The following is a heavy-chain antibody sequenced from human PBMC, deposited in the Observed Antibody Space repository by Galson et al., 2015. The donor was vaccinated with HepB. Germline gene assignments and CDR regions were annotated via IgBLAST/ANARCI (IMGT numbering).Heavy chain of an antibody. CDR3: ASVDTAMARAFDY. CDR1: GFTFSSYD. D-gene: IGHD5-18*01. J-gene: IGHJ4*02. V-gene: IGHV3-48*03. CDR2: ISSSGSTI. Sequence: SLRLSCAASGFTFSSYDMNWVRQAPGKGLEWVSYISSSGSTIYYADSVKGRFTISRDNAKNSLYLQMNSLRAEDTAVYYCASVDTAMARAFDYWGQGTLVTVSS.